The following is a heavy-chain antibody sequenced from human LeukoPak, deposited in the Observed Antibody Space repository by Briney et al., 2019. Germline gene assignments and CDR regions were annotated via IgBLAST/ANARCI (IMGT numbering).Heavy chain of an antibody. CDR1: GFTFSSYG. V-gene: IGHV3-30*18. D-gene: IGHD4-17*01. Sequence: PGGSLRLSCAASGFTFSSYGMHWVRQAPGKGLEWVAVISYDGSNKYYADSVKGRFTISRDNSKNTLYLQMNSLRAEDTAVYYCAKEDDYGDLYDYWGQGTLVTVSS. CDR2: ISYDGSNK. CDR3: AKEDDYGDLYDY. J-gene: IGHJ4*02.